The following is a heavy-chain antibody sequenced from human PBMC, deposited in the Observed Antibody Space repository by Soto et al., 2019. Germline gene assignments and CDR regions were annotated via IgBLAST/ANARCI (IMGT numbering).Heavy chain of an antibody. V-gene: IGHV1-18*03. CDR3: ARNKYSSSWYCDYFDY. Sequence: ASVKVSCKASGYTFTSYGISWVRQAPGQGLEWMGWISAYNGNTNYAQKLQGRVTMTTDTSTSTAYMELRSLRSDDMAVYYCARNKYSSSWYCDYFDYWGQGTLVTVSS. D-gene: IGHD6-13*01. J-gene: IGHJ4*02. CDR2: ISAYNGNT. CDR1: GYTFTSYG.